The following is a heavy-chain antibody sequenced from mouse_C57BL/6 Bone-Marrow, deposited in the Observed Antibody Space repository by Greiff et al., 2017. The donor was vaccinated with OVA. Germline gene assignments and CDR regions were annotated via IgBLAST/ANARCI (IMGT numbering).Heavy chain of an antibody. Sequence: QSCKASGYTFTSYWMQWVKQRPGQGLEWIGEIDPSDSYTNYNQKFKGKATLTVDTSSSTAYMQLSSLTSEDSAVYYCARGPGTAYWGQGTLVTVSA. J-gene: IGHJ3*01. CDR1: GYTFTSYW. D-gene: IGHD4-1*01. V-gene: IGHV1-50*01. CDR2: IDPSDSYT. CDR3: ARGPGTAY.